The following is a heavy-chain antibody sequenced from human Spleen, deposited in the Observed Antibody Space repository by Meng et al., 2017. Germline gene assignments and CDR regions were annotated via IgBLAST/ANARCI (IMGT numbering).Heavy chain of an antibody. CDR3: ARDEDISAAGKLFGDY. D-gene: IGHD6-25*01. CDR2: INPKSGDT. CDR1: GYTFPDYW. J-gene: IGHJ4*02. V-gene: IGHV1-2*06. Sequence: VRLVQSGAAVKKPGASVKVSCKASGYTFPDYWLHWVRRAPGQGLEWMGRINPKSGDTHYAQKFQARVTMTGDTSISTAYMELSGLRSDDTAMYYCARDEDISAAGKLFGDYWGQGTLVTVSS.